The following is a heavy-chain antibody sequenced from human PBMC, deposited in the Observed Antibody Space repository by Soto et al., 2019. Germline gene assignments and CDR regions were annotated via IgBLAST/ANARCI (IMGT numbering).Heavy chain of an antibody. CDR2: IYSGGST. CDR1: GFTVIRNY. Sequence: PGGSLRLSCAASGFTVIRNYMSWVRQAPGKGLEWVSVIYSGGSTYYADSVKGRFTISRNNSKNTLYLQMNSLRAEDTAVYYCARDHGPYCSGGSCAPNWFDPWGQGTLVTVSS. CDR3: ARDHGPYCSGGSCAPNWFDP. V-gene: IGHV3-53*01. D-gene: IGHD2-15*01. J-gene: IGHJ5*02.